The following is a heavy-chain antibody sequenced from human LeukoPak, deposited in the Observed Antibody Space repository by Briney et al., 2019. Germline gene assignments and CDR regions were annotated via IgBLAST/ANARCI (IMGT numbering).Heavy chain of an antibody. D-gene: IGHD6-13*01. J-gene: IGHJ5*02. CDR3: ARAIAAAGTKFDP. CDR2: IYYSGST. V-gene: IGHV4-59*12. Sequence: SETLSLTCTVSGGSISSYYWSWIRQPPGKGLEWIGYIYYSGSTNYNPSLKSRVTMSVDTSKNQFSLKLSSVTAADTAVYYCARAIAAAGTKFDPWGQGTLVTVSS. CDR1: GGSISSYY.